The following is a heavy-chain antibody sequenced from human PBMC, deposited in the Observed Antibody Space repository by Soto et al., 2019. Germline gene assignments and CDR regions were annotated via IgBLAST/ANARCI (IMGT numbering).Heavy chain of an antibody. Sequence: GGSLRLSCAASGFTFSGSAMHWVRQASGKGLEWVGRIRSKANSYATAYAASVKGRFTISRDDSKNTAYLQMNSLKTEDTAVYYCTRQLYYYDSSGYYPDFYYYGMDVWGQGTTVTVSS. CDR1: GFTFSGSA. D-gene: IGHD3-22*01. V-gene: IGHV3-73*01. J-gene: IGHJ6*02. CDR2: IRSKANSYAT. CDR3: TRQLYYYDSSGYYPDFYYYGMDV.